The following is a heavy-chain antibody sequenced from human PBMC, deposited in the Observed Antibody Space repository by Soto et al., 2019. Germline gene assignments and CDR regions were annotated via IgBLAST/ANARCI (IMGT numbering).Heavy chain of an antibody. V-gene: IGHV6-1*01. CDR2: TYYRSKWYN. Sequence: SQTLSLTCAISGDSVSSNSAAWNWLRQSPSRGLEWLGRTYYRSKWYNDYVVSVKSRITINPDTSKDQFSLQLNSVTPEDTAVYYCARERGVLSEAFDIWGQGTVVTV. J-gene: IGHJ3*02. D-gene: IGHD3-10*01. CDR1: GDSVSSNSAA. CDR3: ARERGVLSEAFDI.